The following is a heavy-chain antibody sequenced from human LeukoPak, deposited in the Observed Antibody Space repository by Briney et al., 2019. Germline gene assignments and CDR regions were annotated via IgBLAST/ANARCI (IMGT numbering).Heavy chain of an antibody. J-gene: IGHJ4*02. CDR1: GGTFSSYA. CDR3: ASSRVVVVVQAAMSAFDY. V-gene: IGHV1-69*13. Sequence: SSVKVSCKASGGTFSSYAISWVRQAPGQGLEWMGGIIPIFGTANYAQKFQGRVTITADESTSTAYMELSSLRSEDTAVYYCASSRVVVVVQAAMSAFDYWGQGTLVTVSS. D-gene: IGHD2-2*01. CDR2: IIPIFGTA.